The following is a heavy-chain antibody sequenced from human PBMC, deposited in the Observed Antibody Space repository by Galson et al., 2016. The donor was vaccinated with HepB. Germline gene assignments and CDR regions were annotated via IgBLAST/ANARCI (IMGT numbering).Heavy chain of an antibody. J-gene: IGHJ4*02. V-gene: IGHV1-69*13. CDR3: ARDRSSWYRGYFDY. D-gene: IGHD6-13*01. Sequence: SVKVSCKASGGTFSTYAISWVRQAPGQGLEWMGGIIPIFGTADYAQEFQGRVTITADESTSTAYMELSSLRSEDTAVYYCARDRSSWYRGYFDYWGQGTLVTVSS. CDR1: GGTFSTYA. CDR2: IIPIFGTA.